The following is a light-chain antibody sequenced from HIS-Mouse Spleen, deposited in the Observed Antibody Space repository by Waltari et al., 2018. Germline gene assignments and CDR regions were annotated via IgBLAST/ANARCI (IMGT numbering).Light chain of an antibody. CDR1: NLGDKY. V-gene: IGLV3-1*01. J-gene: IGLJ2*01. Sequence: SYELTQPPSVSVSPGQTASITCSGANLGDKYACWYQQTPGQSPVLVIYQDSKRPSGIPERFSGSNSGNTATLTISGTQAMDEADYYCQAWDSSYSVFGGGTKLTVL. CDR2: QDS. CDR3: QAWDSSYSV.